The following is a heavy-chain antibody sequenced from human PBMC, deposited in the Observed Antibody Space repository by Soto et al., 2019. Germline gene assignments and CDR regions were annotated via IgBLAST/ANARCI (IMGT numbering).Heavy chain of an antibody. CDR2: SHHGGGS. CDR3: ARGLSLGGNWYFGS. J-gene: IGHJ4*02. CDR1: ASSITSAFY. Sequence: SETLSLTCSVSASSITSAFYWGWIRQAPGKGLEWIGSSHHGGGSYYNPSLKSRVCISVDAPKNQMSLKVNSVTVAHTAVYYLARGLSLGGNWYFGSWGQGIQVTVSS. V-gene: IGHV4-38-2*02. D-gene: IGHD3-16*01.